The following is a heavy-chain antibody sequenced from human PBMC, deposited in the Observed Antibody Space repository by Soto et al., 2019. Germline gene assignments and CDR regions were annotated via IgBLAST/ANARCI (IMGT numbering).Heavy chain of an antibody. J-gene: IGHJ6*02. D-gene: IGHD6-13*01. CDR3: ARDVSSGSSYLRLGYYYGMDV. CDR1: GFTFSSYS. CDR2: ISSSSSYI. Sequence: EVQLVESGGGLVKPGGSLRLSCAASGFTFSSYSMNWVRQAPGKGLEWVSSISSSSSYIYYADSVKGRFTISRDNAKNSLYLQMNSLRAEDTDVYYWARDVSSGSSYLRLGYYYGMDVWGQGTTVTVSS. V-gene: IGHV3-21*01.